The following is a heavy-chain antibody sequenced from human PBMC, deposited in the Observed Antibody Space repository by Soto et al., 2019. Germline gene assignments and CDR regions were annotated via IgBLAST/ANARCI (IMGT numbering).Heavy chain of an antibody. Sequence: ASVKVSCKASGYIFTSYGISWVRQAPGQGLEWMGWISAYNGNTNYAQKVQGRVTMTTDTPTSTAYMELRSLRSDDTAVYYCARGGRFGGDSDPWGQGTLVTVSS. CDR2: ISAYNGNT. CDR3: ARGGRFGGDSDP. CDR1: GYIFTSYG. D-gene: IGHD2-21*01. J-gene: IGHJ5*02. V-gene: IGHV1-18*01.